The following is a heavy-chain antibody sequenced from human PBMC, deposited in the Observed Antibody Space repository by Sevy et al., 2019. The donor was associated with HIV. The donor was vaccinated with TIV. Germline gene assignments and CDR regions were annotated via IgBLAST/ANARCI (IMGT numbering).Heavy chain of an antibody. V-gene: IGHV3-23*01. Sequence: GGSLRLSCAVSGFTFSNYAMNWVRQAPGKGLEWVSTIYGSGGITYYEDSVRGRFTISRDNSKNTLYLQMNSLRAEDTAVYYCAGGRYDSSGSFDAFDIWGQGTRVTVSS. CDR2: IYGSGGIT. CDR1: GFTFSNYA. CDR3: AGGRYDSSGSFDAFDI. D-gene: IGHD3-22*01. J-gene: IGHJ3*02.